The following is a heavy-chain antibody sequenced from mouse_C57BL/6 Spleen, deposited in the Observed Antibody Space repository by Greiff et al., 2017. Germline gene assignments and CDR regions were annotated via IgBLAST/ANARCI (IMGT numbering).Heavy chain of an antibody. CDR3: ARRGPYWYFDV. CDR2: IDPSDSET. J-gene: IGHJ1*03. V-gene: IGHV1-52*01. CDR1: GYTFTSYW. Sequence: VQLQQPGAELVRPGSSVKLSCKASGYTFTSYWMHWVKQRPIQGLEWIGNIDPSDSETHYNQKFKDKATLTVDKSSSTAYMQLSSLTSEDSAVYCCARRGPYWYFDVWGTGTTVTVSS.